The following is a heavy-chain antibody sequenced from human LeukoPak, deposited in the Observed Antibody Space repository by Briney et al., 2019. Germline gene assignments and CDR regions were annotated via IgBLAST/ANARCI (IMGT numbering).Heavy chain of an antibody. CDR3: ARADAIFGVGGYMDV. CDR1: GGTFSSYA. J-gene: IGHJ6*03. CDR2: IIPIFGTA. Sequence: VASVKVSCKASGGTFSSYAISWVRQAPGQGLEWMGGIIPIFGTANYAQKFQGRVTITTDEPTSTAYMELSSLRSEDTAVYYCARADAIFGVGGYMDVWGKGTTVTVSS. D-gene: IGHD3-3*01. V-gene: IGHV1-69*05.